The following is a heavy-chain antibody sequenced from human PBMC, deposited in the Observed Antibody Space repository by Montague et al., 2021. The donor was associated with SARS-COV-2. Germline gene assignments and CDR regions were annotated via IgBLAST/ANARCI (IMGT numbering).Heavy chain of an antibody. D-gene: IGHD5-12*01. CDR1: GGSISSGGYY. J-gene: IGHJ6*02. CDR2: IYYSGST. Sequence: TLSLTCTVSGGSISSGGYYWSRIRQHPGKGLEWIGYIYYSGSTXYKPSLKSRVTISVDTSKNQFSLKLSSVTAADTAVYYCARVEFDGGYDSVPLDVWGQGTTVTVSS. CDR3: ARVEFDGGYDSVPLDV. V-gene: IGHV4-31*03.